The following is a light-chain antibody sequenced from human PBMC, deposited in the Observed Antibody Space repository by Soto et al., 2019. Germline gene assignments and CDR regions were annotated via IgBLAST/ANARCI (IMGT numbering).Light chain of an antibody. Sequence: EIVLTQSPATLSLSPGESASLSCRASQSVGSNLAWYQQKPGQAPRLFIFRASSRATGIPARFSGSGSGTEFTLTISSLQSDDFATYYCQQYYRSSITFGQGTRLEIK. CDR1: QSVGSN. CDR3: QQYYRSSIT. CDR2: RAS. J-gene: IGKJ5*01. V-gene: IGKV3-15*01.